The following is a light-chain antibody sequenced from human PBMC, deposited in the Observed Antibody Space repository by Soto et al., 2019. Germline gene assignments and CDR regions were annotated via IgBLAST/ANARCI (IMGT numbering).Light chain of an antibody. CDR3: KKISSPPPPP. Sequence: DIQMTQSPSSLSASVGDRVTITCRASQSISSYLNWYQQKPGKAPKLLIYAASSLQSGVPSRFSGGGSGTISTLHTSSLQPEDFTTSYCKKISSPPPPPFGGGTKLEIK. CDR2: AAS. CDR1: QSISSY. J-gene: IGKJ4*01. V-gene: IGKV1-39*01.